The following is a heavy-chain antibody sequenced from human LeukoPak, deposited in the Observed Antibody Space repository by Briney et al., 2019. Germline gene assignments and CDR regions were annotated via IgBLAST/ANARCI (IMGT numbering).Heavy chain of an antibody. CDR2: INHSGST. Sequence: SETLSLTCAVYGGSFSGYYWSWIRQPPGKGLEWIGEINHSGSTNYNPSLKSRVTIPVDTYKNHFSLKLSSVTAADTAMYFCARGLYYSGSGRTFDSWGQGTLVTVSS. CDR1: GGSFSGYY. D-gene: IGHD3-10*01. CDR3: ARGLYYSGSGRTFDS. V-gene: IGHV4-34*01. J-gene: IGHJ4*02.